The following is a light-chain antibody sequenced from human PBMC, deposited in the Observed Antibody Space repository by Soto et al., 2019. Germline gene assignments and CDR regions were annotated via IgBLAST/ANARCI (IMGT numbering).Light chain of an antibody. J-gene: IGKJ3*01. V-gene: IGKV3-20*01. CDR3: QQYSRSPFT. CDR1: QGVSANH. CDR2: GAS. Sequence: DIVLTQSPGTLSLSPGERATLSCRASQGVSANHLTWYQQKPGQAPRLLMCGASTRATGIPDRFSGSGSGTDFTLTISRLEPEDFAVNFCQQYSRSPFTFGPGTKVDI.